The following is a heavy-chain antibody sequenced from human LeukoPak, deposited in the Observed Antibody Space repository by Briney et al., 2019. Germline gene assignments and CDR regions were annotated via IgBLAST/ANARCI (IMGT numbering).Heavy chain of an antibody. CDR3: ARDPRWLTPDCTSTSCYESYFDP. V-gene: IGHV4-38-2*02. D-gene: IGHD2-2*01. CDR2: IYHTGSA. J-gene: IGHJ5*02. CDR1: GYSISSGYQ. Sequence: PSDTLSLTCVVSGYSISSGYQWAWFRQSPGKGREWIGSIYHTGSAHYNPSLQSRVAISVDTSNNQFSLRLNSVTAADTAIYYCARDPRWLTPDCTSTSCYESYFDPWGQGTLVTVSS.